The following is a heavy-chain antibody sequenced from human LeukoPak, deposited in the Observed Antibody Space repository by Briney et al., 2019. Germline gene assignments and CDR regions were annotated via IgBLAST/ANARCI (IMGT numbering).Heavy chain of an antibody. Sequence: PGGSLGLSCAASGFTFSSYAMSWVRQAPGKGLEWVSAISGSGGSTYYADSVEGRFTISRDNSKNTLYLQMNSLRAEDTAVYYCAKDKYDFWSGYFPDPWGQGTLVTVSS. CDR1: GFTFSSYA. CDR2: ISGSGGST. V-gene: IGHV3-23*01. J-gene: IGHJ5*02. D-gene: IGHD3-3*01. CDR3: AKDKYDFWSGYFPDP.